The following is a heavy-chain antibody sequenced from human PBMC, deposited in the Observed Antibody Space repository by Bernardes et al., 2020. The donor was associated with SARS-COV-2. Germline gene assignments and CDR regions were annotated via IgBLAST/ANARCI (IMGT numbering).Heavy chain of an antibody. CDR2: ISAYNGNI. Sequence: AAVKVSCKASGYSFSSYGIIWVRQAPGQGLEWRGWISAYNGNIEYAQKFQGRVTMTTDTTANTGYMDLRSLRSDDTAVYYCARESTPGLRAIGYWGQGTLVTVSS. CDR1: GYSFSSYG. CDR3: ARESTPGLRAIGY. J-gene: IGHJ4*02. V-gene: IGHV1-18*01. D-gene: IGHD2-2*01.